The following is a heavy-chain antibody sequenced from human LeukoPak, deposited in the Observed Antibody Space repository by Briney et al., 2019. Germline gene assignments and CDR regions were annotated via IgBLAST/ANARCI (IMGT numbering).Heavy chain of an antibody. V-gene: IGHV1-69*13. D-gene: IGHD6-6*01. Sequence: ASVKVSCKASGGTFSSYAINWVRQAPGQGLEWMGGIIPIFATANYAQKFQGRVTITADESTSAAYMELSSLRSEDTAVYYCARGNQQLVPDYWGQGTLVTVSS. CDR1: GGTFSSYA. CDR3: ARGNQQLVPDY. J-gene: IGHJ4*02. CDR2: IIPIFATA.